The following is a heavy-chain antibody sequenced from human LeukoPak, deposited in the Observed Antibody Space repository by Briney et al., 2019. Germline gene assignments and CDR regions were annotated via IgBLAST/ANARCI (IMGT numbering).Heavy chain of an antibody. CDR1: GYTFTSYG. D-gene: IGHD4-17*01. CDR3: ARDPNDYGDYGTFNYAMDV. CDR2: ISAYNGNT. V-gene: IGHV1-18*01. J-gene: IGHJ6*02. Sequence: ASVKVSCKASGYTFTSYGISWVRQAPGQGLEWMGWISAYNGNTNYAQKFQGRVTMTTDTSTSIAYMELRSLRSDDTAVYYCARDPNDYGDYGTFNYAMDVWGQGTTVTVSS.